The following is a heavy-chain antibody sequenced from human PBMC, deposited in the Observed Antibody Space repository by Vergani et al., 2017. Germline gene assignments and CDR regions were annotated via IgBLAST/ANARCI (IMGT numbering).Heavy chain of an antibody. J-gene: IGHJ5*02. D-gene: IGHD2-2*01. V-gene: IGHV5-51*03. CDR3: ARWCLGSSTSGYLIWFDP. CDR2: IYPGDSDT. Sequence: EVQLVQSGAEVKKPGESLKISCKGSGYSFTNYWIGWVRQMPGKGLECIGIIYPGDSDTRYSPSFHGHVTISADKAFSTAYLQWSSLKASDTSMYYCARWCLGSSTSGYLIWFDPWGQGTLVTVSS. CDR1: GYSFTNYW.